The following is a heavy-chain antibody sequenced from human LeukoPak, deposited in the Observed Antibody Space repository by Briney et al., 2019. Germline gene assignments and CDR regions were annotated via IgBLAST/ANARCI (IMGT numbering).Heavy chain of an antibody. CDR1: GLTFIKSW. Sequence: GGSLRLSCAASGLTFIKSWMSWVRQAPGKGLEWVSTITTSDGNTYYADSVKGRFTVSRDNSKNTLFLQMNSLRAEDTAVYYCAKDGGLWVSAHWGDSWGRGTLVTVSS. CDR3: AKDGGLWVSAHWGDS. D-gene: IGHD7-27*01. V-gene: IGHV3-23*01. CDR2: ITTSDGNT. J-gene: IGHJ4*02.